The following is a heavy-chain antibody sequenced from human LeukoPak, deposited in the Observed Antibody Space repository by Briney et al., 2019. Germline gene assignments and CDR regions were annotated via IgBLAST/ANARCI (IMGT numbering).Heavy chain of an antibody. D-gene: IGHD4-17*01. V-gene: IGHV3-53*01. CDR3: ARTNPVYGDYDY. Sequence: GGSLRLSCAISGLSVNDNYMSWVRQAPGRGLQWVSVMFPDGHTYYADSVRGRFTISRDVASNTLFLQMDSLRADDTAVHYCARTNPVYGDYDYWGQGTLVTVSS. CDR2: MFPDGHT. CDR1: GLSVNDNY. J-gene: IGHJ4*02.